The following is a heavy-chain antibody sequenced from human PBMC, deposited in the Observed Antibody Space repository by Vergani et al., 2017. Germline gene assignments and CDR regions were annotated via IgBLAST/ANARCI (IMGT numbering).Heavy chain of an antibody. J-gene: IGHJ4*02. D-gene: IGHD5-24*01. V-gene: IGHV3-72*01. Sequence: EVQLVESGGGLVKPGGSLRLSCAASGFTFSNAWMSWVRQAPGKGLEWVGRTRNKANSYTTEYAASVKGRFTISRDDSKNSLYLQMNSLKTEDTAVYYCARGGRWLQFFDYWGQGTLVTVSS. CDR1: GFTFSNAW. CDR2: TRNKANSYTT. CDR3: ARGGRWLQFFDY.